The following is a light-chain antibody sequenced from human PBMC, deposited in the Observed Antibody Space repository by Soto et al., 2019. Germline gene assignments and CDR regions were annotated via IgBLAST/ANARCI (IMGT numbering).Light chain of an antibody. CDR3: QQSYSTPRLFT. CDR1: QSISRY. Sequence: DIQMTQSPSSLSASVGDRVTITCRASQSISRYFNWYQQKPGKAPKLLIYAASSLQSGVPSRFSGSGSGTDFTLTISSLQPEDSATYYCQQSYSTPRLFTFGQGTNLEI. CDR2: AAS. J-gene: IGKJ2*01. V-gene: IGKV1-39*01.